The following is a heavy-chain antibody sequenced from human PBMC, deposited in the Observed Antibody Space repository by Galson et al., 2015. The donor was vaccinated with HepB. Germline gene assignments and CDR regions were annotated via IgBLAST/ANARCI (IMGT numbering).Heavy chain of an antibody. CDR3: AKGAPSYYDSSGSLDH. CDR2: VSGGGDRA. D-gene: IGHD3-22*01. J-gene: IGHJ4*02. Sequence: SLRLSCAASGFTFSSYGMTWVRQAPGKGLEWVSAVSGGGDRAYYADSVKGRFTISRDNSKHTLYLQMNGLRVEDTAVYYCAKGAPSYYDSSGSLDHWGQGALVTVYS. CDR1: GFTFSSYG. V-gene: IGHV3-23*01.